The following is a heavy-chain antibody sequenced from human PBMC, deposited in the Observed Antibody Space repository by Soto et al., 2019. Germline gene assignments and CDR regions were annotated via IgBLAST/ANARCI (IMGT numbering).Heavy chain of an antibody. CDR1: GGTFNSYV. D-gene: IGHD5-12*01. Sequence: QVQLVQSGAEVKKPGSSVKVSCKASGGTFNSYVFNWVRQAPGQGLEWMGGIISIFGTPNYGQKCQGRVTITEDESTSTGFMELSSLTSEDTAIYYCARDLGSGYDPGDYWGQGTLVTVSS. CDR3: ARDLGSGYDPGDY. J-gene: IGHJ4*02. V-gene: IGHV1-69*12. CDR2: IISIFGTP.